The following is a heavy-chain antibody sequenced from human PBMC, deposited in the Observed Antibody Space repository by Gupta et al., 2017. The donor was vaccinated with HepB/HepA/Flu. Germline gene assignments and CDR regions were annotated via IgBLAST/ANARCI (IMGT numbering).Heavy chain of an antibody. J-gene: IGHJ2*01. D-gene: IGHD4-23*01. CDR2: IMYAGIAM. CDR3: ARARYSGTSWYFDL. Sequence: EVQLVESGGGLVQPGGSLRLSCAASGFTFGGFWISWVRQAPGQGLEWVANIMYAGIAMYYVDAARGRFTISRDNSNNSLNLQMNRLGVGDTALYYCARARYSGTSWYFDLWGRGTLVTVSS. V-gene: IGHV3-7*01. CDR1: GFTFGGFW.